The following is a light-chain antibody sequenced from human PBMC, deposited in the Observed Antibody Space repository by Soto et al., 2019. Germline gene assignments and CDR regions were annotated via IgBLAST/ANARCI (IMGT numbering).Light chain of an antibody. V-gene: IGLV3-21*04. J-gene: IGLJ2*01. Sequence: SYELTHPPSVSVAPGKTARITCGGNNIGSKSVHWYQQKPGQAPVLVIYYDSDRPSGIPERFSGSNSGNTATLTISRVEAGDEADYYCQVWDSSSDVVFGGGTQLTVL. CDR2: YDS. CDR3: QVWDSSSDVV. CDR1: NIGSKS.